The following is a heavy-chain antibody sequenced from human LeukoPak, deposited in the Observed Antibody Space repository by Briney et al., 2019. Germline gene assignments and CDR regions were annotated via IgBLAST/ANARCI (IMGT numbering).Heavy chain of an antibody. CDR3: ARDGGPSHFDY. V-gene: IGHV3-33*01. Sequence: GGTVRLFCAATGVRFSSSGSRSGRPAPGKGLEWVAVIWYDGSNKYSADSVKGRFTISRDNSKNTLYLQMNSLRAEDTAVYYCARDGGPSHFDYWGQGTLVSVSS. CDR2: IWYDGSNK. J-gene: IGHJ4*02. D-gene: IGHD2-15*01. CDR1: GVRFSSSG.